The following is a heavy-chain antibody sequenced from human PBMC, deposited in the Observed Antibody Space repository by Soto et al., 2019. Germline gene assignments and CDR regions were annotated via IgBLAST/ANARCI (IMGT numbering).Heavy chain of an antibody. CDR2: ISYDGSNK. J-gene: IGHJ3*02. CDR3: AKDRRSSGYDAFDI. CDR1: GFTFSSYG. D-gene: IGHD3-22*01. V-gene: IGHV3-30*18. Sequence: GGSLRLSCSASGFTFSSYGMHWVRQAPGKGLEWVAVISYDGSNKYYADSVKGRFTISRDNSKNTLYLQMNSLRAEDTAVYYCAKDRRSSGYDAFDIWGQGTMVTVSS.